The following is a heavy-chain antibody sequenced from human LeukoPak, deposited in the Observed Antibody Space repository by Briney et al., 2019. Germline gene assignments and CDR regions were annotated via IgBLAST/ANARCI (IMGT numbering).Heavy chain of an antibody. D-gene: IGHD2-21*01. J-gene: IGHJ4*02. Sequence: GSLRLSCAASGFTFSSYAMSWVRQAPGKGLEWVSGISGSGSSTYYTDSVRGRFTISRDNSKNTLYLQMNSLRAEDAAVYFCAKAPVTSCRGAYCYPFDSWGQGTLVTVSS. CDR1: GFTFSSYA. CDR2: ISGSGSST. CDR3: AKAPVTSCRGAYCYPFDS. V-gene: IGHV3-23*01.